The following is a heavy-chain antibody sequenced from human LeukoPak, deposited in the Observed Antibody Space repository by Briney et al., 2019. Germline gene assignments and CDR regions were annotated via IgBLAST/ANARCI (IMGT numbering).Heavy chain of an antibody. Sequence: GGSLRLSCEVSGFTFSSYWMNWVRQLPGKGLEWVSGIRHSGVDSSYADSVKGRFTISRDNSKNMLYLQMNSLRDDDTGVYYCARDRRATPMYFFDFWGQGTPVTVSS. CDR2: IRHSGVDS. V-gene: IGHV3-23*01. CDR1: GFTFSSYW. CDR3: ARDRRATPMYFFDF. D-gene: IGHD2-15*01. J-gene: IGHJ4*02.